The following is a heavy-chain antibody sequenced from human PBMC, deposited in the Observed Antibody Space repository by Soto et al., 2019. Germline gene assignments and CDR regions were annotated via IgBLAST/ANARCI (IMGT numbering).Heavy chain of an antibody. CDR3: AQTGGRYCRGGDCDLDY. CDR2: ISSGGGTI. J-gene: IGHJ4*02. V-gene: IGHV3-11*01. D-gene: IGHD2-15*01. Sequence: QVQLVESGGDLVKPGGSLRLSCAASGFTFSDYYMSWIRQAPGKGLEWVSYISSGGGTIYYADSVKGRFTISRDNAKNSLYLQMDSLRAEDTAVYYCAQTGGRYCRGGDCDLDYWGQGALVTVSS. CDR1: GFTFSDYY.